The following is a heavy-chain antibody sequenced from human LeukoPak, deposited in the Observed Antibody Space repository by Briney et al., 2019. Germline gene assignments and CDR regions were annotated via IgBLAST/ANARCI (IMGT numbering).Heavy chain of an antibody. D-gene: IGHD5-18*01. V-gene: IGHV5-51*01. Sequence: GGSLQISCKGSGYSFTSYWIGWVRQMPGKGLEWMGIIYPGDSGTRYSPSFQGQVTISADKSISTAYLQWSSLKASDTAMYYCARRVGYSYGYVGYWGQGTLVTVSS. CDR1: GYSFTSYW. J-gene: IGHJ4*02. CDR3: ARRVGYSYGYVGY. CDR2: IYPGDSGT.